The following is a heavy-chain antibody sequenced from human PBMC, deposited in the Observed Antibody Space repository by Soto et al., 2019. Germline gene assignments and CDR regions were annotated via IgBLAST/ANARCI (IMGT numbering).Heavy chain of an antibody. CDR2: ITGSGGST. CDR3: ARKDVATDY. D-gene: IGHD5-12*01. Sequence: PGGSLRLSYAASGFTFSSYAMRWVRQAPGKGLEWVSLITGSGGSTEYADSVKGRFTISRDNSKNTMYLQMNSLRVGDTAVYYCARKDVATDYWGQGTLVTVSS. CDR1: GFTFSSYA. J-gene: IGHJ4*02. V-gene: IGHV3-23*01.